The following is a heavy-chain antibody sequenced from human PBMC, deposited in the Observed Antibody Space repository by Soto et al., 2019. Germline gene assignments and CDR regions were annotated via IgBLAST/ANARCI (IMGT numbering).Heavy chain of an antibody. D-gene: IGHD3-10*01. J-gene: IGHJ6*02. CDR1: GGAISSYY. CDR2: IYYSGST. Sequence: PSETLTLTCTVSGGAISSYYWGWIRQPPGKGLEWIGYIYYSGSTNYNPSLKSRVTISVDTSKNQFSLKLSSVTAADTAVYYCARGYYYNGMDVWGQGTTVTVSS. CDR3: ARGYYYNGMDV. V-gene: IGHV4-59*01.